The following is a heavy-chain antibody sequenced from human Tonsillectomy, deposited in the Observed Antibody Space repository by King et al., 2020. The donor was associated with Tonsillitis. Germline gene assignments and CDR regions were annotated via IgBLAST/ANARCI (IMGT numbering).Heavy chain of an antibody. CDR1: GFTFSDYY. J-gene: IGHJ4*02. CDR3: ARGVYDILTGQFDY. Sequence: QLVQSGGGLVKPGGSLRLSCAASGFTFSDYYMSWIRQAPGKGLEWVSYISSSSSYTKYADSVKGRFTISRDNAKNSLYLQMNSLRAEGTAVYYCARGVYDILTGQFDYWGQGTLVTVSS. D-gene: IGHD3-9*01. CDR2: ISSSSSYT. V-gene: IGHV3-11*05.